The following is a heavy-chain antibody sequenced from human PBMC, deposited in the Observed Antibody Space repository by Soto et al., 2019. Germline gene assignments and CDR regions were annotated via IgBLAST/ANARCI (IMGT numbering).Heavy chain of an antibody. CDR1: GYTFTSYY. CDR2: INPSGGST. Sequence: QVQLVQSGAEVKKPGASVKVSCKASGYTFTSYYMHWVRQAPGQGLEWMGIINPSGGSTSYAQKFQGRVTMTGDTSTSTVYMELSSLRSEDTAVYYSAGVGSWSCFDYWCQGTLVTVSS. J-gene: IGHJ4*02. CDR3: AGVGSWSCFDY. D-gene: IGHD6-13*01. V-gene: IGHV1-46*01.